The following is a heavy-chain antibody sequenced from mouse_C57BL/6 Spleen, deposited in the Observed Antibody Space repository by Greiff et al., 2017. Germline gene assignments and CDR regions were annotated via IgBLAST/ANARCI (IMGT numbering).Heavy chain of an antibody. CDR2: IDPSDSYT. D-gene: IGHD2-4*01. CDR3: AREVYDYDRGYYFDY. CDR1: GYTFTSYW. V-gene: IGHV1-69*01. Sequence: VQLQQPGAELVMPGASVKLSCKASGYTFTSYWMHWVKQRPGQGLEWIGEIDPSDSYTNYNQKFKGNATLTVDKSSSTAYMQLSSLTSEDSAVYYCAREVYDYDRGYYFDYWGQGTTLTVSS. J-gene: IGHJ2*01.